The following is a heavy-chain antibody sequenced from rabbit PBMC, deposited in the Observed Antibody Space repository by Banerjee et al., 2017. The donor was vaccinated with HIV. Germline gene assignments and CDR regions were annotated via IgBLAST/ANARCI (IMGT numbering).Heavy chain of an antibody. V-gene: IGHV1S45*01. D-gene: IGHD4-1*01. CDR1: GFDFSSYG. J-gene: IGHJ4*01. CDR2: INTSSGNT. Sequence: QEQLEESGGDLVKPEGSLTLTCKASGFDFSSYGVSWVRQAPGKGLEWIACINTSSGNTVYASWAKGRFTISKTSSTTVTLQMTSLTAADTATYFCARDLAGVIGWNFGLWGPGTLVTVS. CDR3: ARDLAGVIGWNFGL.